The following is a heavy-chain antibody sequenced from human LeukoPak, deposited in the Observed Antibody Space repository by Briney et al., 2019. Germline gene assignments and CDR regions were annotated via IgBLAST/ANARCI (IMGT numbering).Heavy chain of an antibody. V-gene: IGHV3-30-3*01. D-gene: IGHD2-15*01. CDR2: ISYDGSNQ. CDR3: ARAPQGYCSGGSCSIEGLVYGMDV. CDR1: GFTFSSYA. J-gene: IGHJ6*02. Sequence: GGCLRLSCAASGFTFSSYAMHWVRQAPGKGLEWVAVISYDGSNQYYADSVKGRFTISRDNSKNTLYLQMNSLRAEDTAVYYCARAPQGYCSGGSCSIEGLVYGMDVWGQGTTVTVSS.